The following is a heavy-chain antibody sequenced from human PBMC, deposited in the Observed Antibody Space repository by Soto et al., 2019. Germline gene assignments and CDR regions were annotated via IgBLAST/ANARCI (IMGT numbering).Heavy chain of an antibody. CDR2: INHSGST. Sequence: SETLSLTCAVYGGSFSGYYWSWIRQPAGKGLEWIGEINHSGSTNYNPSLKSRVTISVDTSKNQFSLKLSSVTAADTAVYYCARTFMGTRGYSYGYGPWGQGTLVTVSS. V-gene: IGHV4-34*01. D-gene: IGHD5-18*01. J-gene: IGHJ4*02. CDR3: ARTFMGTRGYSYGYGP. CDR1: GGSFSGYY.